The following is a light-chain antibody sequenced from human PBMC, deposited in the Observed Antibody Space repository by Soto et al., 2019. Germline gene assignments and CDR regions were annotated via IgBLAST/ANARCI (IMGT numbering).Light chain of an antibody. Sequence: EIVMTQSPGTLSVSPGERATLSCRASQSVSSNLAWYQQKPGQAPRLLIYGASTRATGIPARFSGSGSETEFTLTISSLQSEDFAVYYCQQFYNCPRTFGKGTKVEIK. CDR3: QQFYNCPRT. J-gene: IGKJ1*01. CDR2: GAS. V-gene: IGKV3-15*01. CDR1: QSVSSN.